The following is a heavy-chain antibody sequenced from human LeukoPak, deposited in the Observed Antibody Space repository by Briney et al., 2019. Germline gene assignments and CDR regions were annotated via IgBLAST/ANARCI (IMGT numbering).Heavy chain of an antibody. Sequence: ASVKVSCKASGGTFSSYAISWVRQAPGQGLEWMGGIIPIFGTANYAQKFQGRVTITADESTGTAYMELSSLKSDDTAVYYCARRLGLRWDLQAFDIWGQGTMVTVSS. CDR2: IIPIFGTA. CDR3: ARRLGLRWDLQAFDI. D-gene: IGHD4-23*01. J-gene: IGHJ3*02. V-gene: IGHV1-69*13. CDR1: GGTFSSYA.